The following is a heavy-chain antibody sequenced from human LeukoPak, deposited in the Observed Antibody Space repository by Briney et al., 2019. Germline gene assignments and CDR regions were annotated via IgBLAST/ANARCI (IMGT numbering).Heavy chain of an antibody. Sequence: ASVKVSCKASGYAFAVYYMHWVRQAPGQGLEWMGWINPNSGGTNYAQKFQGRVTITRDTSISTAYMDLSRLTSDDTAVYYCARGAPVAVTSCFDPWGQGTLVTVYS. CDR3: ARGAPVAVTSCFDP. CDR1: GYAFAVYY. CDR2: INPNSGGT. J-gene: IGHJ5*02. V-gene: IGHV1-2*02. D-gene: IGHD6-19*01.